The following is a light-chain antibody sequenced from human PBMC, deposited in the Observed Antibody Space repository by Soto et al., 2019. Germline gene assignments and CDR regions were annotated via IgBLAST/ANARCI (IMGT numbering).Light chain of an antibody. Sequence: QAVVTQEPSFSVSPGGTVTLTCGLTSGSVSTSYYPSWYQQTPGQAPRTLIYSTNTRSSGVPDRFSGSILGNKAALTITGAQADDESDYYCVLYIGSGIRVFGGGTKVTVL. J-gene: IGLJ3*02. CDR1: SGSVSTSYY. CDR3: VLYIGSGIRV. CDR2: STN. V-gene: IGLV8-61*01.